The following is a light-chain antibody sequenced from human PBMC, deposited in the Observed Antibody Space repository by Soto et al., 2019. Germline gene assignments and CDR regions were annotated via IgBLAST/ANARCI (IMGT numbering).Light chain of an antibody. J-gene: IGKJ2*01. V-gene: IGKV1-12*01. Sequence: DLPMTQSPSSVSASVGDRVTITCRASQGITSWLVWYQQKPGKAPKLLIYAASSLQSGVPSRFSGSGSGTDFSLTISSLQPEDFATYYCQQTDSFPYTFGRGTKVEIK. CDR2: AAS. CDR1: QGITSW. CDR3: QQTDSFPYT.